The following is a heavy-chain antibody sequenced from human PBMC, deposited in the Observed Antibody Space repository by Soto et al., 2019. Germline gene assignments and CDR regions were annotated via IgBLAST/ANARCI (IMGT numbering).Heavy chain of an antibody. CDR1: GYTFTGYD. V-gene: IGHV1-2*02. CDR2: ISPKSGGT. CDR3: GRGRSGELVVFY. Sequence: QVQLVQSGAEVKASGASVKVSCKASGYTFTGYDIHWVQQAPGQGLEWVGEISPKSGGTRYAQKFQGRVTMTKDASITTVYMELSNLSPDDTAVYYCGRGRSGELVVFYWGQGTLFTVHS. D-gene: IGHD1-7*01. J-gene: IGHJ4*02.